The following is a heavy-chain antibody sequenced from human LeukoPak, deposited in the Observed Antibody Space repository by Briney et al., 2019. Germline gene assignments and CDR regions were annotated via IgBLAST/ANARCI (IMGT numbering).Heavy chain of an antibody. V-gene: IGHV4-59*01. CDR2: IYYSGST. CDR1: GGSISSYY. CDR3: ARTTVGAHYYYYYMDV. Sequence: SETLSLTCTVSGGSISSYYWSWIWQPPGKGLEWIGYIYYSGSTNYNPSLKSRVTISVDTSKNQFSLKLSSVTAADTAVYYCARTTVGAHYYYYYMDVWGKGTTVTVSS. J-gene: IGHJ6*03. D-gene: IGHD1-26*01.